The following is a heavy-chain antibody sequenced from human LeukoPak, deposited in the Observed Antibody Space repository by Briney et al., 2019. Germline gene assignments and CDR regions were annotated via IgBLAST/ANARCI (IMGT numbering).Heavy chain of an antibody. J-gene: IGHJ4*02. CDR2: ISWNSGSI. Sequence: GRSLRLSCAASGFTFDDYAMHWVRQAPGKGLEWVSGISWNSGSIGYADSVKGRFTISRDNAKNSLYLQMNSLRAEDTALYYCAKGEEYSYGTVDYWGQGTLVTVSS. CDR1: GFTFDDYA. V-gene: IGHV3-9*01. CDR3: AKGEEYSYGTVDY. D-gene: IGHD5-18*01.